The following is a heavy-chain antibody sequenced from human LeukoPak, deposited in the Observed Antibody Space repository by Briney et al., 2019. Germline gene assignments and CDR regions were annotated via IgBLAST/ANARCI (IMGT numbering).Heavy chain of an antibody. D-gene: IGHD3-3*01. CDR1: GFTFSDYY. J-gene: IGHJ4*02. CDR2: IYYSGST. CDR3: ARESGLRIDY. V-gene: IGHV4-31*02. Sequence: LRLSCAAPGFTFSDYYMSWIRQHPGKGLEWIGYIYYSGSTYCNPSLKSRVTISVDTSKNQFSLKLSSVTAADTAVYYCARESGLRIDYWGQGTLVTVSS.